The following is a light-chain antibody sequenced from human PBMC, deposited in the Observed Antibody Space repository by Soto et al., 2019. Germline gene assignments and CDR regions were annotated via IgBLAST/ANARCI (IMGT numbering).Light chain of an antibody. CDR1: ESVTSNY. CDR3: QQYGSSPQT. J-gene: IGKJ3*01. CDR2: GAS. V-gene: IGKV3-20*01. Sequence: ESVLTQAPGTLALSPGERATLSCRASESVTSNYLAWYQQKPGQAPRLLIYGASSRVTGIPDRFSGSGSGTDFTLTISRLEPEDFAVYYCQQYGSSPQTFGPGTKVDIK.